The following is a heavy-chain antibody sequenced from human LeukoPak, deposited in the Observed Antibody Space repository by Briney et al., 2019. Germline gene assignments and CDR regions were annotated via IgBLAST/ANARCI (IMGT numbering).Heavy chain of an antibody. D-gene: IGHD3-3*01. V-gene: IGHV3-30*12. Sequence: XSXRLSCAASRFVFPSSGMHWVRQAPGKGLEWVAYLRYDGTDTYYADSVKGRFTISRDNAKNSLYLQMNSLRAEDTAVYYCARMGYDFWSGYNAFDIWGQGTMVTVSS. CDR3: ARMGYDFWSGYNAFDI. CDR2: LRYDGTDT. CDR1: RFVFPSSG. J-gene: IGHJ3*02.